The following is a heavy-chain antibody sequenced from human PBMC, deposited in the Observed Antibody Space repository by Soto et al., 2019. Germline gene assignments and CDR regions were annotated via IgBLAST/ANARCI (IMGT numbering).Heavy chain of an antibody. D-gene: IGHD1-1*01. Sequence: QVHLVQSGAEVKKPGASVKVSCKGSGYGFTTYGITWVRQAPGQGLEWMAWISAHNGNTNYAQKVQGRVTVTRDTSTSTDYMELRSLRYDATAVYYCARGRYGDYWGQGALVTVSS. CDR1: GYGFTTYG. CDR3: ARGRYGDY. V-gene: IGHV1-18*01. J-gene: IGHJ4*02. CDR2: ISAHNGNT.